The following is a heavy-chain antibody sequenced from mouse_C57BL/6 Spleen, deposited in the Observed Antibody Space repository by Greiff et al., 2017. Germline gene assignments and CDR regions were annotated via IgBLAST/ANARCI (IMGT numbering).Heavy chain of an antibody. CDR3: ARECYDGYYAMDY. Sequence: VQGVESGAELVRPGSSVKLSCKASGYTFTSYWMHWVKQRPIQGLEWIGNIDPSDSETHYNQKFKDKATLTVDKSSSTAYMQLSSLTSEDSAVYYCARECYDGYYAMDYWGQGTSVTVSS. D-gene: IGHD2-12*01. CDR2: IDPSDSET. V-gene: IGHV1-52*01. CDR1: GYTFTSYW. J-gene: IGHJ4*01.